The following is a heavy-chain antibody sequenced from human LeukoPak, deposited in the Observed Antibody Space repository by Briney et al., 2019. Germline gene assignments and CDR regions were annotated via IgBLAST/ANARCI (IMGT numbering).Heavy chain of an antibody. V-gene: IGHV1-8*01. Sequence: ASVKVSCKASGYTFTSYDINWVRQATGLGLEWMGWMNPNSGNTGYAQKFQGRVTMIRNTSISTAYMELSSLRSEDTAVYYCARKNVAAAGRNWFDPWGQGTLVTVSS. CDR3: ARKNVAAAGRNWFDP. D-gene: IGHD6-13*01. CDR1: GYTFTSYD. J-gene: IGHJ5*02. CDR2: MNPNSGNT.